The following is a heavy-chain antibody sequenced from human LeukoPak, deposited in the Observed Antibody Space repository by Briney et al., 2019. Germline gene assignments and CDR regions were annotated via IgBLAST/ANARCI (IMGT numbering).Heavy chain of an antibody. CDR1: GGSVSSGSYY. J-gene: IGHJ5*02. D-gene: IGHD2-2*01. CDR2: IYYSGST. CDR3: ARALGYCSSTSCYSYWFDP. V-gene: IGHV4-61*01. Sequence: SETLSLTCTVSGGSVSSGSYYWSWIRQPPGKGLEWIGYIYYSGSTNYNPSLKSRVTISVDTSKNQFSLKLSSVTAADTAVYYCARALGYCSSTSCYSYWFDPWGQGTLVTVSP.